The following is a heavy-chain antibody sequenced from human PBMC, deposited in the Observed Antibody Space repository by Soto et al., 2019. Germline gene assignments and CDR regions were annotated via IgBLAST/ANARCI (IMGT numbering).Heavy chain of an antibody. CDR1: GYTFTSYY. CDR2: INPSGGST. V-gene: IGHV1-46*01. CDR3: ARGSRINMIVVVTPNWFDP. Sequence: QVQLVQSGAEVKKPGASVKVSCKASGYTFTSYYMHWVRQAPGQGLEWMGIINPSGGSTSYAQKFQGRVTMTRDTSTSTVYMELSSLRSEDTAVYYCARGSRINMIVVVTPNWFDPWCQGTLVTVSS. J-gene: IGHJ5*02. D-gene: IGHD3-22*01.